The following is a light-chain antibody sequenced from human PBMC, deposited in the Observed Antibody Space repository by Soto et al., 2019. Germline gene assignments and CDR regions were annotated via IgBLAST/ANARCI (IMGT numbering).Light chain of an antibody. CDR1: QSFTSD. CDR2: DAS. CDR3: HQYNSWPPGT. Sequence: EIVLTQSPATLSLSRGERATLSCRASQSFTSDYLAWYQLKPGQAPRLLISDASTRATGIPARFSGSGSGTEFTLTISSLQSEDFALYYCHQYNSWPPGTFGQGTKVDI. V-gene: IGKV3-15*01. J-gene: IGKJ2*01.